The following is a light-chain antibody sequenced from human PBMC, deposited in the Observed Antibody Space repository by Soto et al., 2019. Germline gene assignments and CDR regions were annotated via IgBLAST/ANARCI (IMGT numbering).Light chain of an antibody. CDR2: DVS. Sequence: QPVLTQPASVSGSPGQSITISCTGTSSDVGGYNYVSWYQQHPGKAPKLMIYDVSNRPSGVSNRFSGSKSGNTASLTISGLQAEDEADYYCSSYTSSSGVFGGGTQLTVL. V-gene: IGLV2-14*01. J-gene: IGLJ7*01. CDR3: SSYTSSSGV. CDR1: SSDVGGYNY.